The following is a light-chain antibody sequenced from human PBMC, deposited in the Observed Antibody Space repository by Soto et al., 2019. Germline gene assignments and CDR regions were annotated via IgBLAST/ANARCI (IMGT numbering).Light chain of an antibody. V-gene: IGKV3-15*01. CDR3: QHYNNWPYT. J-gene: IGKJ2*01. CDR1: QSVSSN. CDR2: GAS. Sequence: IVMTQSPATLSVSPGERATLSCRASQSVSSNLAWYQQKFGQAPRLLIYGASTRATGVPARFSGSGSGTEFTLTISSLQSEDFAVYYCQHYNNWPYTFGQGTKLEIK.